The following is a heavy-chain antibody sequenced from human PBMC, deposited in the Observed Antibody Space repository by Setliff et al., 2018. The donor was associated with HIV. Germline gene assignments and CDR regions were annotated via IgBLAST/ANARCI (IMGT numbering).Heavy chain of an antibody. D-gene: IGHD6-19*01. CDR3: ARYALAVPGYHNAFDI. CDR1: GFSFSSYG. CDR2: ISSTSSNI. J-gene: IGHJ3*02. V-gene: IGHV3-48*01. Sequence: GGSLRLSCAASGFSFSSYGMNWVRQAPGKGLEWVPYISSTSSNIYYVDSVEGRFTISRDNADNSLYLQMNSLRAEDTAVYYCARYALAVPGYHNAFDIWGQGTMVTVSS.